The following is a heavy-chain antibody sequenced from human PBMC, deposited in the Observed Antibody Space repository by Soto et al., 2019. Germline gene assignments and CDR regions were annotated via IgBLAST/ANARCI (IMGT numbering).Heavy chain of an antibody. V-gene: IGHV3-15*01. D-gene: IGHD6-13*01. Sequence: VQLVESGGGLVKPGGSLRLSCAASGFTFSNAWMSWVRQAPGKGLEWVGRIKSKTDGGTTDYAAPVKGRFTISRDDSKNSLYLQMNSLKTEDTAVYYCTALKGRQQPYFDYWGQGTLVTVSS. J-gene: IGHJ4*02. CDR1: GFTFSNAW. CDR3: TALKGRQQPYFDY. CDR2: IKSKTDGGTT.